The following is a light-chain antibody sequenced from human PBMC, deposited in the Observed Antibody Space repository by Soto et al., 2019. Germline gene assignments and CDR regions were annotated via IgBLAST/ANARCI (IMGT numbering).Light chain of an antibody. CDR1: QSVGSSY. CDR2: GAS. Sequence: EIVLTQSPGTLSLSAGERATLSCRASQSVGSSYLAWYQQKPGQAPTVLIYGASSRATGIPDRFSGSGSGTDFTLTIRRLEPEDFAVYYCQNYDTSPTFGQGTKVES. V-gene: IGKV3-20*01. CDR3: QNYDTSPT. J-gene: IGKJ1*01.